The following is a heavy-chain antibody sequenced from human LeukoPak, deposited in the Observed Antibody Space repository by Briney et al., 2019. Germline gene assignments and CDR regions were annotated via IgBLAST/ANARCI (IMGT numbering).Heavy chain of an antibody. J-gene: IGHJ3*02. D-gene: IGHD3-22*01. Sequence: NPSETLSLTCTVSGGSISSHYWSWIRQPPGKGLEWIGYIYYSGSTNYNPSLKSRVTISVDTSKNQFSLKLSSVTAADTAVYYCARVGYYDSTDAFDIWSQGTMVTVSS. CDR3: ARVGYYDSTDAFDI. V-gene: IGHV4-59*11. CDR1: GGSISSHY. CDR2: IYYSGST.